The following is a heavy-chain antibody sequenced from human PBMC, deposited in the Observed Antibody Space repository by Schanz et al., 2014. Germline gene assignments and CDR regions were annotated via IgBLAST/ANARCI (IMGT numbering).Heavy chain of an antibody. CDR3: ARGYCAGTSCPIFDY. J-gene: IGHJ4*02. Sequence: QVQLVQSGADVKKPGASVKVSCKTSGYSFSTYAMNWVRQAPGQGLEWMGWINTKTGNPTYAQGFTGRFVFSLDTSVSTTHLQITNLKADDTAVYYCARGYCAGTSCPIFDYWGQGTLVTVSS. CDR2: INTKTGNP. D-gene: IGHD2-2*01. CDR1: GYSFSTYA. V-gene: IGHV7-4-1*02.